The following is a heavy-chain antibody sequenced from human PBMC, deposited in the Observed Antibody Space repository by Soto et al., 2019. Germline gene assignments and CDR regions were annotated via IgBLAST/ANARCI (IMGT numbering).Heavy chain of an antibody. CDR3: AKGVGYDTSAFDI. CDR1: GFTFGDCG. Sequence: GGSLRLSCAASGFTFGDCGMSWFRQAPGKGPEWVSTIHYSGSYTYYTDSVKGRFTIYRDNSKNTLYLQMNSLKAEDTAVYYCAKGVGYDTSAFDIWGPGTMVTVSS. V-gene: IGHV3-23*01. CDR2: IHYSGSYT. J-gene: IGHJ3*02. D-gene: IGHD3-22*01.